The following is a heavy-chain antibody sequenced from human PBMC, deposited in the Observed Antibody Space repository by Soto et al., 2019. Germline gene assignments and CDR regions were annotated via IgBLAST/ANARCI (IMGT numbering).Heavy chain of an antibody. V-gene: IGHV4-59*01. CDR3: ARAAPLVLRFLEWPPRGPYFDY. D-gene: IGHD3-3*01. CDR1: GGSISSYY. J-gene: IGHJ4*02. Sequence: SETLSLTCTVSGGSISSYYWSWIRQPPGKGLEWIGYIYYSGSTNYNPSLKSRVTISVDTSKNQFSLKLSSVTAADTAVYYCARAAPLVLRFLEWPPRGPYFDYWGQGTLVTVSS. CDR2: IYYSGST.